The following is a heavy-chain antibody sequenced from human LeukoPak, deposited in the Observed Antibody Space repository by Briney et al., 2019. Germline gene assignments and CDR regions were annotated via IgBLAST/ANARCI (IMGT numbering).Heavy chain of an antibody. CDR2: ISAYNGNT. CDR3: ARSCPYDYIWGSYRSAGGGFDY. Sequence: ASVKVSCKASGYTFTSYGISWVRQAPGQGLEWMGWISAYNGNTNYAQKLQGRVTMTTDTSTSTAYMELRSLRSDDTAVYYCARSCPYDYIWGSYRSAGGGFDYWGQGTLVTVSS. V-gene: IGHV1-18*01. CDR1: GYTFTSYG. J-gene: IGHJ4*02. D-gene: IGHD3-16*02.